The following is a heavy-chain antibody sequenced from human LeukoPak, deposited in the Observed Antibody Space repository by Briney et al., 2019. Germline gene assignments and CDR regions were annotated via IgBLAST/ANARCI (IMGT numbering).Heavy chain of an antibody. CDR2: ISWNSGSI. J-gene: IGHJ4*02. D-gene: IGHD5-24*01. CDR3: ARDGMATINY. V-gene: IGHV3-9*01. Sequence: PGRSLRLSCAASGFTFDDYAMHWVRQAPGKGLEWVSGISWNSGSIGYADSVKGRFTISRDNAKNSLYLQMNSLRAEDTAVYYCARDGMATINYWGQGTLVTVSS. CDR1: GFTFDDYA.